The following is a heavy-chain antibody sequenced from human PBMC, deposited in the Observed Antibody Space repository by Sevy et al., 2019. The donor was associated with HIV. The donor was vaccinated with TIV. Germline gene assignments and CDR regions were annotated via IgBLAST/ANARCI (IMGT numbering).Heavy chain of an antibody. CDR2: INEDGGRL. V-gene: IGHV3-7*01. Sequence: GGSLRLSRVASGFRFSDSWMTWVRQAPGKGLERIAYINEDGGRLGYVDSVRGRFTISRENTKNSLYLQMNSLRAEDTAVYFCARDRAYSALDYWGQGTLVTVSS. CDR3: ARDRAYSALDY. J-gene: IGHJ4*02. CDR1: GFRFSDSW. D-gene: IGHD5-18*01.